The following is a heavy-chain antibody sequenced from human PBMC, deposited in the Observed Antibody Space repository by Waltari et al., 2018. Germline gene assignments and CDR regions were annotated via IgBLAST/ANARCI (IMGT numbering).Heavy chain of an antibody. CDR1: GGSISSSSYY. D-gene: IGHD2-21*01. Sequence: QLQLQESGPGLVKPSETLSLTCTVSGGSISSSSYYWGWIRQPPGKGLEWIGSIYYSGSTYYNPSLKSRVTISVDTSKNQFSLKLSSVTAADTAVYYCATDMSLLTHLAFDIWGQGTMVTVSS. J-gene: IGHJ3*02. CDR2: IYYSGST. CDR3: ATDMSLLTHLAFDI. V-gene: IGHV4-39*02.